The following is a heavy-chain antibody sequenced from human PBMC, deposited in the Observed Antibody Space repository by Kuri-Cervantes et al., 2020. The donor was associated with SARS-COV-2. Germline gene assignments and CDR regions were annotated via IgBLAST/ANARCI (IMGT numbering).Heavy chain of an antibody. Sequence: GESLKISCAASGFTFSSYSMNWVRQAPGKGLELVSAISGSGGSTYYADSVKGRFTISRDNAKNSVYLQMNSLRDEDTAVYYCARDGIAAAVDYWGQGTLVTVSS. CDR1: GFTFSSYS. CDR2: ISGSGGST. CDR3: ARDGIAAAVDY. D-gene: IGHD6-13*01. J-gene: IGHJ4*02. V-gene: IGHV3-48*02.